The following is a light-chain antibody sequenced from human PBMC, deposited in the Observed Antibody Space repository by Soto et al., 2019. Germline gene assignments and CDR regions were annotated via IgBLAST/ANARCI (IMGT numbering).Light chain of an antibody. Sequence: EVVLTQSPGALSLSPGERATLSWRASQSVTSCLAWYRQKPGQAPRLLIHGASNRATGIPDRFSGSGSGTDFTLTISRLQPEDFAMYYCQQYGNSPITFGQGTRLEIK. V-gene: IGKV3-20*01. CDR2: GAS. J-gene: IGKJ5*01. CDR3: QQYGNSPIT. CDR1: QSVTSC.